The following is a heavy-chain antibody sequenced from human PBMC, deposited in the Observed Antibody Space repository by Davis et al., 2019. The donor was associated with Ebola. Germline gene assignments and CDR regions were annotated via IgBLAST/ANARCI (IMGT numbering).Heavy chain of an antibody. CDR3: IRGSRGWYFDL. Sequence: SQTLSLTCAISGDSVSSNIAVWTWFRQSPSRGLEWLGRTYYRSKWYNDYAVSVKSRITINPDTSKNQFSLQLNSVTPEDTAVYYCIRGSRGWYFDLWGRGTLVSVSS. J-gene: IGHJ2*01. CDR2: TYYRSKWYN. CDR1: GDSVSSNIAV. D-gene: IGHD3-10*01. V-gene: IGHV6-1*01.